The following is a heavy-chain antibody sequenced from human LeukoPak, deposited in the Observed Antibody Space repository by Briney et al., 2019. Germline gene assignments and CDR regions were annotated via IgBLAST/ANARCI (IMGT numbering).Heavy chain of an antibody. J-gene: IGHJ4*02. CDR2: ISSSGSYR. CDR3: ARGMTDYYYGSGNEVDY. V-gene: IGHV3-48*03. Sequence: GGSLRLSCAASGFTFSSYELNWVRQAPGKGLEWVSYISSSGSYRYYADSVRGRFTISRDNAKNSLYLQMNSLRAEDTAVYYCARGMTDYYYGSGNEVDYWGQGTLVTVSS. D-gene: IGHD3-10*01. CDR1: GFTFSSYE.